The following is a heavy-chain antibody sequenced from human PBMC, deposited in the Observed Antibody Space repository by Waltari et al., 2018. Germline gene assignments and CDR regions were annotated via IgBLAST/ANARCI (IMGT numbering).Heavy chain of an antibody. Sequence: QVQLQESGPGLVKPSATLSLTCTVSGGSISSYYWSWIRQPPGKGLEWIGYIYYSGSTNYNPSLKSRVTISVDTSKNQFSLKLSSVTAADTAVYYCARATYYDFWSGFGWFDPWGQGTLVTVSS. CDR2: IYYSGST. CDR1: GGSISSYY. V-gene: IGHV4-59*01. J-gene: IGHJ5*02. D-gene: IGHD3-3*01. CDR3: ARATYYDFWSGFGWFDP.